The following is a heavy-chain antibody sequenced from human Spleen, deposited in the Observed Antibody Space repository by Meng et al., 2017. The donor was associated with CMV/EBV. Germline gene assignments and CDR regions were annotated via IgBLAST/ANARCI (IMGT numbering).Heavy chain of an antibody. V-gene: IGHV5-51*01. CDR1: GLTFVSIS. CDR3: ARSTGSLPDL. D-gene: IGHD1-1*01. CDR2: IYIGASDT. J-gene: IGHJ5*02. Sequence: SCEASGLTFVSISIGWGRQMPGKGLEWMGVIYIGASDTRYNPSFQGHVTISADKSISTAYLQWSTLKASDTAIYYCARSTGSLPDLWGQGTLVTVSS.